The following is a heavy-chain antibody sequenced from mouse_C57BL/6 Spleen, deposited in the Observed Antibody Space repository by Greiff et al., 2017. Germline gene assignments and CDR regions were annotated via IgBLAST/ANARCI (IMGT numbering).Heavy chain of an antibody. D-gene: IGHD3-3*01. J-gene: IGHJ1*03. CDR3: AEGGTDWYFDV. CDR1: GYSIPSGYY. CDR2: ISYDGSN. Sequence: EVKLVESGPGLVKPSQSLSLTCSVTGYSIPSGYYWNWIRQFPGNKLEWMGYISYDGSNNYNPPLKNRISITRDTSKNQFFRKLNSVTTEDTATYNCAEGGTDWYFDVWGTGTTVTVSS. V-gene: IGHV3-6*01.